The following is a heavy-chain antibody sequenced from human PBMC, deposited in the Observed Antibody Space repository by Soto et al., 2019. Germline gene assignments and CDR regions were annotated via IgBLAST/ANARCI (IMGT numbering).Heavy chain of an antibody. CDR1: GGSSSSSHYY. D-gene: IGHD3-10*01. CDR2: IYYTGST. V-gene: IGHV4-39*01. CDR3: ATPGPFGSGSYYFDY. J-gene: IGHJ4*02. Sequence: PSETLSLTCIVSGGSSSSSHYYWGWIRQPPGKGLEWIGSIYYTGSTYYNRSLESRVTISVDMSKNQLSLRLSSETAADTAVYYCATPGPFGSGSYYFDYWGLGTLVTVSS.